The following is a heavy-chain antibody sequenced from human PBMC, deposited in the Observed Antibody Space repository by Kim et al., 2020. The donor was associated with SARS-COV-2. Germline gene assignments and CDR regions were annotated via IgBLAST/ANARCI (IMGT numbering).Heavy chain of an antibody. CDR3: ASSQADSIRWVYYYGMDV. V-gene: IGHV3-30*04. CDR1: GFTFSSYA. Sequence: GGSLRLSCAASGFTFSSYAMHWVRQAPGKGLEWVAVISYDGSNKYYADSVKGRFTISRDNSKNTLYLQMNSLRAEDTAVYYCASSQADSIRWVYYYGMDVWGQGTTVTVSS. CDR2: ISYDGSNK. J-gene: IGHJ6*02. D-gene: IGHD2-2*02.